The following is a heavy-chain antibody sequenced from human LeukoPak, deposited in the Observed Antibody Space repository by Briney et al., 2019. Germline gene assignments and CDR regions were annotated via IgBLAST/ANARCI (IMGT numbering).Heavy chain of an antibody. J-gene: IGHJ5*02. CDR2: IYYSGRT. V-gene: IGHV4-39*01. CDR3: ARGRPDGSGSHYKFDP. D-gene: IGHD3-10*01. Sequence: SETLSLTCSVSAGSISSSNYYWGWIRQPPGRGMEWSGSIYYSGRTYYNPSLKSRVTISVDTSKKQFSLKLSSVTAADTAVYYCARGRPDGSGSHYKFDPWGQGTLVTVSS. CDR1: AGSISSSNYY.